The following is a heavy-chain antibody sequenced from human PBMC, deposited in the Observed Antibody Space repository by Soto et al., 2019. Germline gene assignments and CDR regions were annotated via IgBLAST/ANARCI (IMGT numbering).Heavy chain of an antibody. V-gene: IGHV1-3*01. D-gene: IGHD3-10*02. CDR1: GYTFANNA. CDR2: TNGGNAGT. J-gene: IGHJ6*03. Sequence: QVHLVQSGAEVKDPGASVRLSCRTSGYTFANNAMQWGRQARGQTFEWLGWTNGGNAGTRYSQKFQARITVSKDTYANTFLMEMSSLTPEDSAVYYLARGGLMLVEGSHYCPAMEVWGKWTTVTVSS. CDR3: ARGGLMLVEGSHYCPAMEV.